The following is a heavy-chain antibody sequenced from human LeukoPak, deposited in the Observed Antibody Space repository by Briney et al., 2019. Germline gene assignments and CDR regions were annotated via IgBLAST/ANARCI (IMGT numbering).Heavy chain of an antibody. Sequence: PERSLRLSCAASGFTFSSYGMHWVRQAPGKGLEWVAVISYDGSNKYYADSVKGRFTISRDNSKNTLYLQMNSLRAEDTAVYYCAKSLRYYGSGSLIFDYWGQGTLVTVSS. CDR3: AKSLRYYGSGSLIFDY. CDR2: ISYDGSNK. V-gene: IGHV3-30*18. J-gene: IGHJ4*02. CDR1: GFTFSSYG. D-gene: IGHD3-10*01.